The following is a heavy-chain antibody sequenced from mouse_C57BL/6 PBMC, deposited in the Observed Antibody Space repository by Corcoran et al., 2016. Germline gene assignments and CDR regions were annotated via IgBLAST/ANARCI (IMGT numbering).Heavy chain of an antibody. V-gene: IGHV9-3*01. CDR3: ARLDCSSYDYAMDY. CDR2: INTYSGVP. J-gene: IGHJ4*01. Sequence: QIQLVQSGPELKKPGETVKISCKASGYTFTTYGMSWVKQAPGKGLKWMGWINTYSGVPTYADDFKGRFAFSLETSASTAYLQINNLKNEDTTTYFCARLDCSSYDYAMDYWGQGTSVTVSS. D-gene: IGHD1-1*01. CDR1: GYTFTTYG.